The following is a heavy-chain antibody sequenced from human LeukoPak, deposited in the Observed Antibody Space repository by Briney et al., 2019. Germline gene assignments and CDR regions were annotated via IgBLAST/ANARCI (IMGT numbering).Heavy chain of an antibody. J-gene: IGHJ4*02. V-gene: IGHV4-39*01. D-gene: IGHD2-21*02. CDR2: ISYSGTT. CDR1: GGSISSSSYH. Sequence: PSETLSLTCTVPGGSISSSSYHWGWVRQPPGKGLEWIGSISYSGTTYYNPSLNSRVTIFGDTSKNQFSLRLSSGPAADTAVYYCVSRLVTKYFDYWGQGTPVTVSS. CDR3: VSRLVTKYFDY.